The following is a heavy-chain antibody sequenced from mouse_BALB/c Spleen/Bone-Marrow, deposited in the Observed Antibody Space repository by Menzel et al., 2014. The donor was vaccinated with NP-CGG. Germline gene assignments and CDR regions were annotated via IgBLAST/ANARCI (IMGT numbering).Heavy chain of an antibody. D-gene: IGHD2-1*01. CDR1: GFSFTNYW. V-gene: IGHV1S126*01. CDR2: IDPSGSDT. Sequence: VQLQESGAQLVRPGASVKISCKASGFSFTNYWMHWVKQRPGQGLEWIGMIDPSGSDTRLNQKFKDKATLTVDKSSSTADMQSSSPTSEDAAVYYCASPSDGNPFAYWGQGTLVTVSA. CDR3: ASPSDGNPFAY. J-gene: IGHJ3*01.